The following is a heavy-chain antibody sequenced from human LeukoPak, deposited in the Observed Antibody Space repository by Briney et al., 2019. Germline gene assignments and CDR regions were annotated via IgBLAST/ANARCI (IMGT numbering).Heavy chain of an antibody. CDR3: ARGSVEGDYYDSSGPLDY. CDR2: INHSGST. V-gene: IGHV4-34*01. Sequence: PSETLSLTCAVYGGSFSGYYWSWIRQPPGKGLEWIGEINHSGSTNYNPSLKSRVTISVDTSKNQFSLKLGSVTAADTAVYYCARGSVEGDYYDSSGPLDYWGQGTLVTVSS. CDR1: GGSFSGYY. J-gene: IGHJ4*02. D-gene: IGHD3-22*01.